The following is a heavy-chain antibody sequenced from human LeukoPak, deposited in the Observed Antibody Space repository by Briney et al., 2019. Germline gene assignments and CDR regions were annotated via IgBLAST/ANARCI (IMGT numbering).Heavy chain of an antibody. CDR1: GYSENFYG. Sequence: GASVKVSCKTSGYSENFYGITWVRQVAGQGLEWMGWISAYNGNTNYAQKLQGRVTMTTDTSTSTAYMELRSLRSDDTAVYYCARDRSSSDYWGQGTLVTVSS. J-gene: IGHJ4*02. D-gene: IGHD6-6*01. V-gene: IGHV1-18*01. CDR3: ARDRSSSDY. CDR2: ISAYNGNT.